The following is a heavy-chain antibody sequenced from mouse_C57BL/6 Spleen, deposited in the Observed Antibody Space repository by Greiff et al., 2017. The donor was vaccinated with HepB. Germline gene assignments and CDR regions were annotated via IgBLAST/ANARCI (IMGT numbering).Heavy chain of an antibody. J-gene: IGHJ3*01. V-gene: IGHV1-74*01. D-gene: IGHD2-2*01. CDR3: ASPPIYSVYDWFAY. CDR1: GYTFTSYW. Sequence: QVQLQQPGAELVKPGASVKVSCKASGYTFTSYWMHWVKQRPGQGLEWIGRIHPSDSDTNYNQKFKGKATLTVDKSSSTAYMQLSSLTSEDSAVYYCASPPIYSVYDWFAYWGQGTLVTVSA. CDR2: IHPSDSDT.